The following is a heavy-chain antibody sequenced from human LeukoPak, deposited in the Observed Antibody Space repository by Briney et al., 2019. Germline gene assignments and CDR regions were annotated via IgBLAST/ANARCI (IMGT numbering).Heavy chain of an antibody. CDR3: AREGTPRILLWFGEPRD. CDR2: INAGNGNT. D-gene: IGHD3-10*01. Sequence: ASVKVSCKASGYTFTSYAMHWVRQAPGQRLEWMGWINAGNGNTKYSQKFQGRVTITRDTSASTAYMELSSLRSEDTAVYYCAREGTPRILLWFGEPRDWGQGTLVTVSS. V-gene: IGHV1-3*01. CDR1: GYTFTSYA. J-gene: IGHJ4*02.